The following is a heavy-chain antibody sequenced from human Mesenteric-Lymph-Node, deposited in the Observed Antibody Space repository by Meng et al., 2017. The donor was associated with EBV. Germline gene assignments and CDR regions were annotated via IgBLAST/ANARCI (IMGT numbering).Heavy chain of an antibody. V-gene: IGHV2-5*02. CDR2: IYWDEDK. CDR3: VRKSFHGDGGYYDRDD. Sequence: QITLKESGPTLVKPTQTLTLTCTCSGFSLTNPRGVAVGWSRQSPGKSLEWLALIYWDEDKRYSPSLKSRLTITKDSSKNQVILTMTNRDPVDTATYYCVRKSFHGDGGYYDRDDWGQGILVTVSS. J-gene: IGHJ4*02. CDR1: GFSLTNPRGVA. D-gene: IGHD3-22*01.